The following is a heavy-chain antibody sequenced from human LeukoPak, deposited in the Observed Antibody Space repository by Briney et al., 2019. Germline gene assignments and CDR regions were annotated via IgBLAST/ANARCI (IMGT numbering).Heavy chain of an antibody. CDR3: AKEGPGAGQRDYYDMDV. V-gene: IGHV3-30*18. J-gene: IGHJ6*02. Sequence: PGRSLRLSCAASGFNFRSYGMHWVRQAPGKGLEWVAVISYDGRNKYYADSVKGRFTISRDNSKNTLYLQMNSLRAEDTAVYYCAKEGPGAGQRDYYDMDVWGQGITVTVSS. CDR1: GFNFRSYG. CDR2: ISYDGRNK. D-gene: IGHD6-19*01.